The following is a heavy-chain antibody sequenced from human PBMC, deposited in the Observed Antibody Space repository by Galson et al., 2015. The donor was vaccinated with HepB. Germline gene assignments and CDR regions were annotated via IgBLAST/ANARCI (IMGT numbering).Heavy chain of an antibody. Sequence: SLRLSCAASRFIFSTHSMNWVRQAPGKGLEWIAYITGTGVIVYADSVQGRFTISRDNAKYSLFLQMNSLRDEDTAVYYCARDGRSPVEFWFDLWGRGTLVTVSS. J-gene: IGHJ2*01. CDR2: ITGTGVIV. CDR1: RFIFSTHS. D-gene: IGHD3-10*01. CDR3: ARDGRSPVEFWFDL. V-gene: IGHV3-48*02.